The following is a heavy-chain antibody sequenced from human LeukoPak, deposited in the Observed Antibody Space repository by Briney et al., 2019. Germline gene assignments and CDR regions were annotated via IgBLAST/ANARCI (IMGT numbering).Heavy chain of an antibody. CDR2: IYYSGST. J-gene: IGHJ1*01. CDR3: ALGYCGGGSCYAREYFQH. Sequence: SDTLSLTCTVSGGPISSYYWSWIRQPPGKGLEWIGYIYYSGSTYYNPSLKSRVTISVDTSKNQFSLRLSSVTAADTAVYYCALGYCGGGSCYAREYFQHWGQGTLVTVSP. CDR1: GGPISSYY. D-gene: IGHD2-15*01. V-gene: IGHV4-59*06.